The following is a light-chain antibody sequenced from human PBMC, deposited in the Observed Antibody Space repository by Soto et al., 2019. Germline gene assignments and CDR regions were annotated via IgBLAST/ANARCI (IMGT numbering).Light chain of an antibody. Sequence: QSVLTQPPSVSGAPGQRVTLSCTGSSSNIGAGYDVHWYQQLPGTAPKLLIYGNSNRPSRVPDRFSGSKSGTSASLAITGLQAEDEADYYCQSYDSSLSVLYVFGTGTKVTVL. CDR1: SSNIGAGYD. CDR2: GNS. V-gene: IGLV1-40*01. CDR3: QSYDSSLSVLYV. J-gene: IGLJ1*01.